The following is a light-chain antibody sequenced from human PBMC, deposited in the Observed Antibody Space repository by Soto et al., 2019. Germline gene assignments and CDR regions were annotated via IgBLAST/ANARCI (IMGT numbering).Light chain of an antibody. CDR2: SNS. V-gene: IGLV1-44*01. CDR3: AAWDDSLNGSYV. CDR1: SSNIGRNT. J-gene: IGLJ1*01. Sequence: QSVLTQPPSASGTPGQRVTISCSGSSSNIGRNTVNWYQQLPGTAPKRLIYSNSQRPSGVPDRFSGSKSGTSASLAISGLQSEDEADYYCAAWDDSLNGSYVFGTGTKLTDL.